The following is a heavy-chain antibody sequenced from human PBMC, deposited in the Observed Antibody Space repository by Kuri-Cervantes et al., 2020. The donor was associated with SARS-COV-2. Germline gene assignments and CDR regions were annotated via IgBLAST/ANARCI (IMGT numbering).Heavy chain of an antibody. J-gene: IGHJ4*02. CDR1: GYSISSGCY. CDR3: ARIPRASRYYFDY. V-gene: IGHV4-61*01. Sequence: SQTLSLTCAVSGYSISSGCYWGWIRQPPGKGLEWIGYIYYSGSTNYNPSIKSRVTISVDTSKNQFSLKLISVPAADTAVYYCARIPRASRYYFDYWGQGTLVTVSS. D-gene: IGHD2-2*02. CDR2: IYYSGST.